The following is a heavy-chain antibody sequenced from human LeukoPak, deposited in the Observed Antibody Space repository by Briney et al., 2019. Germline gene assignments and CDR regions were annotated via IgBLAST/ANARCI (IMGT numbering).Heavy chain of an antibody. D-gene: IGHD3-10*01. J-gene: IGHJ4*02. V-gene: IGHV4-59*08. CDR2: LYYSGST. Sequence: SETLSLTCTVSGDSISGHYWSWIRQPPGKGLEWIGYLYYSGSTSYNPSLKNRITISVDTSKNQFSLNLNSVTAADTAVYYCAELNYYRSGSYQPYYFDYWGQGTLVTVSS. CDR3: AELNYYRSGSYQPYYFDY. CDR1: GDSISGHY.